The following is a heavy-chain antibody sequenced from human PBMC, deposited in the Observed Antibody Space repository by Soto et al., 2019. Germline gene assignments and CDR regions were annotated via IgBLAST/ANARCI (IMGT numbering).Heavy chain of an antibody. Sequence: SETLSLTCTVSGGSISSGDYYWSWIRQPQGKGLEWIGYIYYSGSTYYNPSLKSRVTISVDTSKNTLYLQMNSLRAEDTAVYYCAKDHKKWELPWPPYFDYWGQGTLVTVSS. V-gene: IGHV4-30-4*01. J-gene: IGHJ4*02. CDR2: IYYSGST. D-gene: IGHD1-26*01. CDR1: GGSISSGDYY. CDR3: AKDHKKWELPWPPYFDY.